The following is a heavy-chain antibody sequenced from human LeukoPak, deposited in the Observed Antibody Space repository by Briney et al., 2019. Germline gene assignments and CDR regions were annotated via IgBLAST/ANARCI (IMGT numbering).Heavy chain of an antibody. D-gene: IGHD6-6*01. J-gene: IGHJ4*02. CDR3: AREVYSSSSRGSFDY. CDR2: INPNSGGT. V-gene: IGHV1-2*02. CDR1: GYTFTGYY. Sequence: GASVKVSCKASGYTFTGYYMHWVRQAPGQGLEWMGWINPNSGGTNYAQKFQGRVTMTRDTSISTAYMELSRLRSDDTAVYYCAREVYSSSSRGSFDYWGQGTLVTVSS.